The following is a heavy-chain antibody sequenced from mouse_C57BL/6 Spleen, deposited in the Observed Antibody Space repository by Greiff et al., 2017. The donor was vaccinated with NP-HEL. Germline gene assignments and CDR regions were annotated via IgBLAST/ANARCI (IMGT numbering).Heavy chain of an antibody. CDR1: GFSLNRYG. J-gene: IGHJ4*01. Sequence: QVQLKESGPGLVAPSQSLSITCTVSGFSLNRYGVSWVRQPPGKGLEWLGVICGDVSTNYSSALLSSLSIINDNSKSQVFLKLNSLHTDDTATYYCAKVYGYAFYAMDDWGQGTSVTVSS. CDR2: ICGDVST. V-gene: IGHV2-3*01. D-gene: IGHD2-2*01. CDR3: AKVYGYAFYAMDD.